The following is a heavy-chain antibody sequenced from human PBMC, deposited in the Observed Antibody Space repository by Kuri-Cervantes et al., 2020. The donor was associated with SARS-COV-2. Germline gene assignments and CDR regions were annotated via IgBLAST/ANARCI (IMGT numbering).Heavy chain of an antibody. CDR3: ARAHRAGTNAFDI. V-gene: IGHV5-10-1*01. J-gene: IGHJ3*02. D-gene: IGHD6-19*01. Sequence: GVSLKISCKGSGYSFTSYWISWVRQMPGKGLEWMGRIDPSDSYTNYSPSFQGHVTISADKSISTAYLQWSSLKASDTAMYYCARAHRAGTNAFDIWGQGTMVTVSS. CDR2: IDPSDSYT. CDR1: GYSFTSYW.